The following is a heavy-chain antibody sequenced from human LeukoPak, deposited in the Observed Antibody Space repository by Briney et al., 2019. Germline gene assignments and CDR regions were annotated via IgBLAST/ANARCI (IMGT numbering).Heavy chain of an antibody. CDR2: IYNSGST. CDR1: GDSFSYFY. Sequence: PSETLSLTCTVSGDSFSYFYWSWIRQPPGKGLEWIGYIYNSGSTNYNPSLKSRVTISVDTSKNQFSLKLSSVTAADTAVYYCARDPCSGGSCYNWFDPWGQGTLVTVSS. D-gene: IGHD2-15*01. V-gene: IGHV4-59*01. J-gene: IGHJ5*02. CDR3: ARDPCSGGSCYNWFDP.